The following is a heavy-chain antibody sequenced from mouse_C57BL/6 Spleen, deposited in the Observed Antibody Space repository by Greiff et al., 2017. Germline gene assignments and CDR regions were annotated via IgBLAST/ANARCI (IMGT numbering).Heavy chain of an antibody. D-gene: IGHD1-1*01. CDR2: IYPGDGDT. CDR1: GYAFSSYW. Sequence: LMESGASVKISCTASGYAFSSYWLNWVKQRPGKGLEWIGQIYPGDGDTNYNGKFKGKATLTTDKSSSTAYMQLSSLTSEESAVYFCARVYYGSSLDYYAMDYWGQGTSVTVSS. J-gene: IGHJ4*01. CDR3: ARVYYGSSLDYYAMDY. V-gene: IGHV1-80*01.